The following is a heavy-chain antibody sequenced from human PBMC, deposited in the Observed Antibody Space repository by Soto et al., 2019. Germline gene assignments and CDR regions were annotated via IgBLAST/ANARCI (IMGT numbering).Heavy chain of an antibody. J-gene: IGHJ4*02. Sequence: EVQLLESGGGLVQPGGSLRLTCAASGFTFSSFAMTWVRQAPGKGLEWVSSLTGSGDSTYYADSVKGRFTISRDNSKTTLYRHIISLRADDTALYYCAKGTAVTTGDMAYWGQGTLVTVSS. CDR1: GFTFSSFA. CDR2: LTGSGDST. V-gene: IGHV3-23*01. D-gene: IGHD4-17*01. CDR3: AKGTAVTTGDMAY.